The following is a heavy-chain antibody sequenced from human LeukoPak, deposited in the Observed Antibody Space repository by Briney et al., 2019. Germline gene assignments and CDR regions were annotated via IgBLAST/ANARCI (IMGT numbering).Heavy chain of an antibody. D-gene: IGHD5-12*01. CDR2: IIPIFGTA. Sequence: ASVKVSCKASGGTFSSYAISWVRQAPGQGLEWMGGIIPIFGTANYAQKFQGRVTMTEDTSTDTAYMELSSLRSEDTAVYYCATVGTSGYDLVYWGQGTLVTVSS. CDR1: GGTFSSYA. V-gene: IGHV1-69*06. J-gene: IGHJ4*02. CDR3: ATVGTSGYDLVY.